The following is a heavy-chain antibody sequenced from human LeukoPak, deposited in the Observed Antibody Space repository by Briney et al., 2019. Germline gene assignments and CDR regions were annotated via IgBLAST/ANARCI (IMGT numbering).Heavy chain of an antibody. D-gene: IGHD6-19*01. Sequence: ASVKVSCKASGGTFSSYAISWVRQAPGQGLEWMGRIIPILGIANYAQKFQGRVTITADKSTSTAYMELSSLRSEDTAVYYCASSSGWYDAFDIRGQGTMVTVSS. J-gene: IGHJ3*02. CDR3: ASSSGWYDAFDI. V-gene: IGHV1-69*04. CDR2: IIPILGIA. CDR1: GGTFSSYA.